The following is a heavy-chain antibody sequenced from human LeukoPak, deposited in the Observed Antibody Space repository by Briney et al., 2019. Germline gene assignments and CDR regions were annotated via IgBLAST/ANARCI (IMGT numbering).Heavy chain of an antibody. CDR3: ARDLMMGVGYYYYYGMDV. V-gene: IGHV3-11*01. CDR2: ISSSGSTI. Sequence: PGGSLRLSCAASGFTFSDYYMSWIRQAPGKGLEWVSYISSSGSTIYYADSVKGRFTISRDNAKNSLYLQMNSLRAKDTAVYYCARDLMMGVGYYYYYGMDVWGQGTTVTVSS. CDR1: GFTFSDYY. D-gene: IGHD3-16*01. J-gene: IGHJ6*02.